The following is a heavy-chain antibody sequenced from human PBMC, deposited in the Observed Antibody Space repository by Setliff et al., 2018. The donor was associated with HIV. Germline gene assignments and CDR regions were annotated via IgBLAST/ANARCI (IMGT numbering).Heavy chain of an antibody. V-gene: IGHV5-51*01. Sequence: GASLKISCQGSGYSFSTYWIGWVRQMPGKGLEWMGIMYPGTSTTKYSPSFQGQVTISADKSISTTSLQWSSLKASDTAMYYCASLSGYSGDAFDVWGQGTMVTVSS. J-gene: IGHJ3*01. CDR2: MYPGTSTT. D-gene: IGHD3-22*01. CDR1: GYSFSTYW. CDR3: ASLSGYSGDAFDV.